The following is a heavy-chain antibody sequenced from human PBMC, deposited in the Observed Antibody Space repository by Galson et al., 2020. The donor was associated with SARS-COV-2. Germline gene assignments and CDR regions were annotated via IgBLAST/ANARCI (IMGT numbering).Heavy chain of an antibody. Sequence: GGSLRLSCAASGFTFSSYGMHWVRQAPGKGLEWVAVIWYDGSNKYYADSVKGRFTISRDNSKNTLYLQMNSLRAEDTAVYYCAKGYRRDFGVVILNYGMDVWGQGTTVTVSS. D-gene: IGHD3-3*01. CDR3: AKGYRRDFGVVILNYGMDV. CDR1: GFTFSSYG. J-gene: IGHJ6*02. CDR2: IWYDGSNK. V-gene: IGHV3-33*06.